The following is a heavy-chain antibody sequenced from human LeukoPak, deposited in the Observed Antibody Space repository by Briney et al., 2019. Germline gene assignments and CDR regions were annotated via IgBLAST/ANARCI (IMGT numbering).Heavy chain of an antibody. CDR2: ISAYNGNT. Sequence: ASVKVSCKASGYTFTSYGISWVRQAPGQGLEWMGWISAYNGNTNYAQKLQGRVTMTTDTSTSTAYMELRSLRSDDTAVYYCARDLGYSYGYNYYYYMDVWGKGTTVTISS. V-gene: IGHV1-18*01. CDR3: ARDLGYSYGYNYYYYMDV. CDR1: GYTFTSYG. J-gene: IGHJ6*03. D-gene: IGHD5-18*01.